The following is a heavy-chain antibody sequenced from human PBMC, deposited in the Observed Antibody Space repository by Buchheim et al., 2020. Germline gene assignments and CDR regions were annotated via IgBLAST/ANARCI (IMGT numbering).Heavy chain of an antibody. Sequence: QVQLQESGPGLVKPSQTLSLTCTVPGGSISSGGYYWSWIRQHPGKGLEWIGYIYYSGSTYYNPSLKSRVTISVDTSKNQFSLKLSSVTAADTAVYYCARGARYCTNGVCYTWDWFDPWGQGTL. J-gene: IGHJ5*02. D-gene: IGHD2-8*01. V-gene: IGHV4-31*03. CDR3: ARGARYCTNGVCYTWDWFDP. CDR2: IYYSGST. CDR1: GGSISSGGYY.